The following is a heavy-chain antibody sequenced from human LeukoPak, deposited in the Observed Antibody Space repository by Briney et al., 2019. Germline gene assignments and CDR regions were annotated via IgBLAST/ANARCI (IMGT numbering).Heavy chain of an antibody. CDR2: ISWNSGSI. J-gene: IGHJ6*03. CDR3: AKDKGPVYYYYMDV. CDR1: GFTFDDYA. Sequence: PGGSLRLPCAASGFTFDDYAMHWVRQAPGKGLEWVSGISWNSGSIGYADSVKGRFTISRDNAKNSLYLQMNSLRAEDTALYYCAKDKGPVYYYYMDVWGKGTTVTISS. V-gene: IGHV3-9*01.